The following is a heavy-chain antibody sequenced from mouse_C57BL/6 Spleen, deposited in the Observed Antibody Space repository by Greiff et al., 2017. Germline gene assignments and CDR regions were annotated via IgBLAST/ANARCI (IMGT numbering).Heavy chain of an antibody. CDR1: GYTFTSYR. CDR3: AQGITGY. J-gene: IGHJ2*01. Sequence: QVQLQQPGAELVKPGASVKLSCKASGYTFTSYRLHWVKQRPGRGLEWIGRIDPNSGGTKYNEKFKSTATLTVDKPSSTAYMPLSSLTSADSAVYYCAQGITGYWGQGTTLTVSS. D-gene: IGHD1-1*01. V-gene: IGHV1-72*01. CDR2: IDPNSGGT.